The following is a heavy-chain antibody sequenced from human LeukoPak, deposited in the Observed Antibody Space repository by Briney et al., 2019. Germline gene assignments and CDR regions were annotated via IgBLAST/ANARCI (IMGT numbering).Heavy chain of an antibody. CDR3: ARERNSEVIGGKDG. CDR1: GFSFSDNG. CDR2: IQTDGNPK. V-gene: IGHV3-30*02. J-gene: IGHJ6*02. D-gene: IGHD3-16*01. Sequence: GGSLRLSCAASGFSFSDNGIHWVRQAPGKGLEWVAFIQTDGNPKYYADSVRGRFTISRDNSKKTCYLQMDSLRVDDMAVYYWARERNSEVIGGKDGRGQGTTVTVAS.